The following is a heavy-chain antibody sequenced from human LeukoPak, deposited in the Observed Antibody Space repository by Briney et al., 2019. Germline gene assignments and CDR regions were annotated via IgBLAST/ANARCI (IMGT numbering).Heavy chain of an antibody. V-gene: IGHV4-31*03. J-gene: IGHJ4*02. CDR3: ANGAAADGGPFDY. Sequence: SQTLALTCTVSGGSISSGGYYWGWLRQHPGTGLEWIGYIYYSGSTYYNPSPKSRVTISVDTSRNQFSLKLSSVTAADTAVYYCANGAAADGGPFDYWGQGTLVTVSS. CDR1: GGSISSGGYY. D-gene: IGHD6-13*01. CDR2: IYYSGST.